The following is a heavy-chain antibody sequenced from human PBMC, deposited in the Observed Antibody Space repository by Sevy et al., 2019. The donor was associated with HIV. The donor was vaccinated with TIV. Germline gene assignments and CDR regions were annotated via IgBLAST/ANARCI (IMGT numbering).Heavy chain of an antibody. CDR3: AKTREEWLMHAFVDL. J-gene: IGHJ5*02. Sequence: GGSLRLSCAASGFTFRNYGMHWVRQAPGKGLEWVALISYGGHKKYYADSVKGRFTISRDNSKSTLSLQMDSLRPEDTGIYYCAKTREEWLMHAFVDLWGQGALVTVSS. CDR1: GFTFRNYG. D-gene: IGHD3-3*01. V-gene: IGHV3-30*18. CDR2: ISYGGHKK.